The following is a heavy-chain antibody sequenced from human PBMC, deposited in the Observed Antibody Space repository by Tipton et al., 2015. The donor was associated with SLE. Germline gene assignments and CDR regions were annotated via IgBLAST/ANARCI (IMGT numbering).Heavy chain of an antibody. D-gene: IGHD3-10*01. CDR3: ARVGGYMVRGVQTYYYYYMDV. CDR1: GDSVLSSNYY. J-gene: IGHJ6*03. Sequence: TLSLTCSVSGDSVLSSNYYWAWIRQPPGRGLEWIGSMSYIGKTDYNPSLESRVTISVETSNNQVSLKLSSVAAADTAVYYCARVGGYMVRGVQTYYYYYMDVWGKGTTVTVSS. CDR2: MSYIGKT. V-gene: IGHV4-39*07.